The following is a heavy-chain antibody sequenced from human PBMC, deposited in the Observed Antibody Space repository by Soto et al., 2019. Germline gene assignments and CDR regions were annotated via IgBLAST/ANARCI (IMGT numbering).Heavy chain of an antibody. CDR3: ARDRKRITMIVVDLFRPRSHGELDX. D-gene: IGHD3-22*01. CDR2: ISWNSASI. Sequence: LRLSLAACGCTFDDYAMHWVRQVPGKGLEWVSCISWNSASIVYAYSVKVRFTTSRDNSKNYLYLEMNSLKNEDTALYYCARDRKRITMIVVDLFRPRSHGELDXWCQRTRVTVS. J-gene: IGHJ4*02. CDR1: GCTFDDYA. V-gene: IGHV3-9*01.